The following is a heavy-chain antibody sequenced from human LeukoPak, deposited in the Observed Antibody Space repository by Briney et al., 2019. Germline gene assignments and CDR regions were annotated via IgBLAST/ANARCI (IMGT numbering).Heavy chain of an antibody. D-gene: IGHD2-8*01. CDR2: ISGSGGNT. Sequence: GGSLRLSCAASGFTFSGYAMNWVRQAPAQGLEWVSTISGSGGNTYYADSVKGRFTISRDNSKSTLYLQVNSLRDDDSAAYFCARVYLERLTAGYFDHWGQGTQVTVSP. CDR3: ARVYLERLTAGYFDH. CDR1: GFTFSGYA. J-gene: IGHJ4*02. V-gene: IGHV3-23*01.